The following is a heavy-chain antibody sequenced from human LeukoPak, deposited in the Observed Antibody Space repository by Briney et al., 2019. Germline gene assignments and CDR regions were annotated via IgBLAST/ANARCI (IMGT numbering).Heavy chain of an antibody. V-gene: IGHV3-30*02. Sequence: PGGSLRLSCAASGFTFSSYGMPWVRQGPGKGLEWVAFIRYDGSNKYYADSVKGRFTISRDNSKTTLYLQMNSLRAEDTAVYYCANSVHGGWLTIFDYWGQGTLVTVSS. CDR1: GFTFSSYG. D-gene: IGHD4/OR15-4a*01. CDR2: IRYDGSNK. J-gene: IGHJ4*02. CDR3: ANSVHGGWLTIFDY.